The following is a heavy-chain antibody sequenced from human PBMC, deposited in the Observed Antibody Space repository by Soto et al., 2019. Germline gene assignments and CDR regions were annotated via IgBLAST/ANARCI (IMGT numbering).Heavy chain of an antibody. Sequence: SETLSLTCSVSGGSISTSSYFWGWIRQPPGKGLEWVGAVHYSGSANYRSSLQSRVTISVDTSQNQFSLRLRSVTAADTAVYYRARHRWGSGSYSGLLDFWGQGALVTVAS. CDR1: GGSISTSSYF. CDR2: VHYSGSA. V-gene: IGHV4-39*01. D-gene: IGHD3-10*01. J-gene: IGHJ4*02. CDR3: ARHRWGSGSYSGLLDF.